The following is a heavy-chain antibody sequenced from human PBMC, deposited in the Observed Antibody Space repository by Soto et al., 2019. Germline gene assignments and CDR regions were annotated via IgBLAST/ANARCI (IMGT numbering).Heavy chain of an antibody. J-gene: IGHJ4*02. D-gene: IGHD6-19*01. CDR3: ARDHNPPYSSGRVYFDY. Sequence: GGSLRLSCAASGFIFSSDWMHWVRQAPGKGLEWVSRINTDGSETSYADSVKGRFTISRDNAKSTVDLQMNTLRAEDTAVYYCARDHNPPYSSGRVYFDYWGQGTLVTVSS. CDR2: INTDGSET. CDR1: GFIFSSDW. V-gene: IGHV3-74*01.